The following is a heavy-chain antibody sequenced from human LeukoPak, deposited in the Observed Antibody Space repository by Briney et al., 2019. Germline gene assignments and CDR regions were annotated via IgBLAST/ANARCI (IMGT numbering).Heavy chain of an antibody. CDR3: ARGPSYYYDSSGYDSPFDY. CDR1: GYTFNSYY. D-gene: IGHD3-22*01. Sequence: ASVKVSCKASGYTFNSYYMQWVRQAPGQGLEWMGIINPSGGSTSYAQKFQGRVTMTRDTSTSTVYMELSSLRSEDTAVYYCARGPSYYYDSSGYDSPFDYWGQGTLVTVSS. V-gene: IGHV1-46*02. CDR2: INPSGGST. J-gene: IGHJ4*02.